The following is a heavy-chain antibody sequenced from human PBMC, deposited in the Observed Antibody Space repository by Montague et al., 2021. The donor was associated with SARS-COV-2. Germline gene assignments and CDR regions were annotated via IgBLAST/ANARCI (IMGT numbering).Heavy chain of an antibody. CDR2: IYHSGYT. Sequence: SETLSLTCSVTGFPISSGNHWGWIRQSPGKGPEWIGSIYHSGYTNSNASLKSRVTMSVDTSKNQFSLKLTSVTAADTAVYYCARAVSVRRAVNWFDPWGQGTLVTVSS. J-gene: IGHJ5*02. CDR1: GFPISSGNH. V-gene: IGHV4-38-2*02. D-gene: IGHD3-10*01. CDR3: ARAVSVRRAVNWFDP.